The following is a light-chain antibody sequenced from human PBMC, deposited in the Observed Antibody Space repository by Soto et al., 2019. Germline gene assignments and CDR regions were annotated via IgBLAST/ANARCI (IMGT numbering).Light chain of an antibody. J-gene: IGKJ4*01. V-gene: IGKV4-1*01. Sequence: DIVMTQSPDSLAVSLGERATINCKSSQSVLYSSNNKNYLAWYQQKPGQPPKLLIYWASTRESGVPDRFGGSGSGTDFTLTISSLQAEDVAIYSCHQYYSILLTFGGGTKVDIK. CDR3: HQYYSILLT. CDR2: WAS. CDR1: QSVLYSSNNKNY.